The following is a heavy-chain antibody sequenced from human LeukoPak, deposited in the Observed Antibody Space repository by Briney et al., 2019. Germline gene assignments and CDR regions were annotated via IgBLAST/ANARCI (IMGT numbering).Heavy chain of an antibody. Sequence: GGSLGLSCAASGFTFRKYWMSWVRQAPGKGLEWVANIHPDGEEKYHVDFVEGRFTIFGDNAKNLLYLQMDSLRVEDTAVYYCARGDDFSGDYWGQGTLVTVSS. V-gene: IGHV3-7*04. CDR2: IHPDGEEK. J-gene: IGHJ4*02. CDR3: ARGDDFSGDY. D-gene: IGHD3/OR15-3a*01. CDR1: GFTFRKYW.